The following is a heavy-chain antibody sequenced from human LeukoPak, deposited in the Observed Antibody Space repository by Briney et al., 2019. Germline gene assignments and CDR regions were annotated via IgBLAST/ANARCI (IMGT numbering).Heavy chain of an antibody. CDR3: AKDMGSHITGGDCSDY. J-gene: IGHJ4*02. CDR1: GFTFSSYA. V-gene: IGHV3-30-3*01. CDR2: ISYDGSNK. Sequence: GGSLRLSCAASGFTFSSYAMHWVRQAPGKGLEWVAVISYDGSNKYYADSVKGRFTISRDNAKNSLYLQMNSLRAEDTALYYCAKDMGSHITGGDCSDYWGQGTLVTVSS. D-gene: IGHD2-21*02.